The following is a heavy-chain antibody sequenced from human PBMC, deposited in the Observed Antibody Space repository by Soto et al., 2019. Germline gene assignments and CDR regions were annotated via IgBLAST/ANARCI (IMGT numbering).Heavy chain of an antibody. CDR3: ARAEYYDYIWGSYRPAFDY. CDR1: GFTFSSYW. Sequence: GGSLRLSCAASGFTFSSYWMSWVRQAPGKGLEWVANIKQDGSEKYYVDSVKGRFTISRDNTKNSLYLQMNSLRAEDTAVYYCARAEYYDYIWGSYRPAFDYWGQGTLVTVSS. D-gene: IGHD3-16*02. CDR2: IKQDGSEK. V-gene: IGHV3-7*01. J-gene: IGHJ4*02.